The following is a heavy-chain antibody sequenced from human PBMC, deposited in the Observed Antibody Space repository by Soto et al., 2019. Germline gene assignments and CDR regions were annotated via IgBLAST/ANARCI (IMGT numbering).Heavy chain of an antibody. D-gene: IGHD5-18*01. CDR2: ISSNGGTT. CDR3: ARDGRAMNDY. V-gene: IGHV3-64*01. J-gene: IGHJ4*02. Sequence: EVQLVESGGGLVQPGGSLRLSCAASGFTFSTYAMQWVRQAPGKGLEFVSSISSNGGTTNYAYSVKGRFTISRDNSRDTRYLQMGSRRPEDMAVYYCARDGRAMNDYWGQGTLVTVSS. CDR1: GFTFSTYA.